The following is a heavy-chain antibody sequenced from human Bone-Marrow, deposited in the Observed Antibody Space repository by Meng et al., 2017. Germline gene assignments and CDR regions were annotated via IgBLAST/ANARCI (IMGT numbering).Heavy chain of an antibody. CDR3: ARSCCGGDCTFQH. J-gene: IGHJ1*01. D-gene: IGHD2-21*02. CDR2: INHSGST. Sequence: SETLSLTCAVYGGSFSGYYWSWIRQPPGKGLEWIGEINHSGSTNYNPSLKSRVTISVDTSKNQFSLKLSSVTAADMAVYYCARSCCGGDCTFQHWGQGTLVTVSS. CDR1: GGSFSGYY. V-gene: IGHV4-34*01.